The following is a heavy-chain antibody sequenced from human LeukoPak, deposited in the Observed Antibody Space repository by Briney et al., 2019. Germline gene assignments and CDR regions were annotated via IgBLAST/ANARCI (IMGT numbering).Heavy chain of an antibody. D-gene: IGHD3-22*01. J-gene: IGHJ4*02. Sequence: GGSLRLSCAASGFTFSSSAMSWVRQAPGKGLEWVSSISDTGGSTYYADSVKGRFTISRDNSKNTLYLQMNSLRAEDTALYYCAKHYDSSGYYYNYWGQETLVTVSS. CDR1: GFTFSSSA. V-gene: IGHV3-23*01. CDR2: ISDTGGST. CDR3: AKHYDSSGYYYNY.